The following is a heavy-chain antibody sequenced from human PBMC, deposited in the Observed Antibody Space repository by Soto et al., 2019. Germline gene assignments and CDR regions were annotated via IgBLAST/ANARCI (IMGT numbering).Heavy chain of an antibody. Sequence: GGSLRLSCAASGFTFSSYAMSWVRQAPGKGLEWVSAISGSGGSTYYADSVKGRFTISRDNSKNTLYLQMNSLRAEDTAVYYCAKDSKMGIAVAGPVDAFDIWGQGTMVTVSS. CDR3: AKDSKMGIAVAGPVDAFDI. V-gene: IGHV3-23*01. CDR2: ISGSGGST. CDR1: GFTFSSYA. D-gene: IGHD6-19*01. J-gene: IGHJ3*02.